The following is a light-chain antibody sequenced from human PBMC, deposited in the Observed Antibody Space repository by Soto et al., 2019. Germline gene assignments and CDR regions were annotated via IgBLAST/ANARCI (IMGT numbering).Light chain of an antibody. CDR3: AAWDDSVSAVV. Sequence: QSVLTQPPSASGTPGQRVTISCSGSSFNIGSNYVYWYQQLPGTAPKLLIYRNNQRPSGVPDRFSGSKSGTSASLAISGLRSEDEADYYCAAWDDSVSAVVFGGGTKVTVL. CDR1: SFNIGSNY. CDR2: RNN. V-gene: IGLV1-47*01. J-gene: IGLJ2*01.